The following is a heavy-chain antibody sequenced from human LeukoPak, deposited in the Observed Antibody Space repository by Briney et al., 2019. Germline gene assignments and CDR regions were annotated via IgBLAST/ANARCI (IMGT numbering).Heavy chain of an antibody. CDR3: ARDGGVRYFDWLFNDY. V-gene: IGHV3-21*01. D-gene: IGHD3-9*01. Sequence: PGGSLRLSCAASGFTFSSYSMNWVRQAPGKGLEWVSSISSSSSYIYYADSVKGRFTISRDNAKNSLYLQMNSLRAEDTAVYYCARDGGVRYFDWLFNDYWGQGTLVTVSS. J-gene: IGHJ4*02. CDR1: GFTFSSYS. CDR2: ISSSSSYI.